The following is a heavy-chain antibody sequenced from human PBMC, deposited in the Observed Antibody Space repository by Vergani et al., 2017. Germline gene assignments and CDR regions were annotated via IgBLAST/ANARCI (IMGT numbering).Heavy chain of an antibody. CDR2: ISSDGGST. J-gene: IGHJ4*02. V-gene: IGHV3-23*01. CDR3: AKDISSSERYLDF. Sequence: EVQLLESGGGLVQPGGSLRLSCAASGFTFSTYAMTWVRQAPGKGLEWVSTISSDGGSTYYADSVKGRFTISRDNSKNTLSLQMNSLRVEDTAIYYCAKDISSSERYLDFWGQGTLVTVSA. D-gene: IGHD6-13*01. CDR1: GFTFSTYA.